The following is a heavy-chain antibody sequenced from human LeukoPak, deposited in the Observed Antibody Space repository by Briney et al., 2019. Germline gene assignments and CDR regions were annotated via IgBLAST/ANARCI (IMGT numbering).Heavy chain of an antibody. D-gene: IGHD6-6*01. CDR2: ISPGGGTT. CDR3: AKWTFEYSSSSDY. Sequence: GGSLRLSCAVSGFAFGSEAMSWVRQSPARGLEWVASISPGGGTTYYADYVKGRFTISRDNSKNTLYLQMNSLRAEDTAVYYCAKWTFEYSSSSDYWGQGTLVTVSS. J-gene: IGHJ4*02. V-gene: IGHV3-23*01. CDR1: GFAFGSEA.